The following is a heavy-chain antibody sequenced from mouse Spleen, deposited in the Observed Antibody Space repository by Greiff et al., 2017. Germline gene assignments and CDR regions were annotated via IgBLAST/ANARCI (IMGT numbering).Heavy chain of an antibody. D-gene: IGHD2-1*01. CDR1: GYTFTSYW. CDR3: ASPYGNYPFAY. J-gene: IGHJ3*01. CDR2: IHPNSGST. Sequence: VQLQQSGAELVKPGASVKLSCKASGYTFTSYWMHWVKQRPGQGLEWIGMIHPNSGSTNYNEKFKSKATLTVDKSSSTAYMQLSSLTSEDSAVYYCASPYGNYPFAYWGQGTLVTVSA. V-gene: IGHV1-64*01.